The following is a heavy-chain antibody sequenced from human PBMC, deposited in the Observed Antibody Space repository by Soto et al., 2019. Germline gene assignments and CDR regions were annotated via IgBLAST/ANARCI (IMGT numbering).Heavy chain of an antibody. CDR1: GYIFVNYG. J-gene: IGHJ6*02. CDR2: ISAYTGNT. V-gene: IGHV1-18*01. CDR3: VLVDNYVTPTPHDV. D-gene: IGHD3-16*01. Sequence: QVQLVQSGDEVKKPGASVKVSCKASGYIFVNYGIAWVRQAPGQGLEWMGWISAYTGNTHYATKVQGRLTMTTDTSTRTAYMDLGSLTSDDTAVYYCVLVDNYVTPTPHDVWGQGTTVTVSS.